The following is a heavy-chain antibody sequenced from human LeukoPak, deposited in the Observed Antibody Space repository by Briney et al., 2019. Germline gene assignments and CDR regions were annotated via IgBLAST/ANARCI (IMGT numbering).Heavy chain of an antibody. D-gene: IGHD4-17*01. Sequence: PGGSLRLSCAASGFTFSNYGMSWVRQAPGKGLEWVANIKQDGSEKYYVDSLKGRFTISRDNAKNSLYLQMNSLRAEDTAVYYCARGLTVTTRNWGQGTLVTVSS. CDR2: IKQDGSEK. J-gene: IGHJ4*02. CDR3: ARGLTVTTRN. V-gene: IGHV3-7*01. CDR1: GFTFSNYG.